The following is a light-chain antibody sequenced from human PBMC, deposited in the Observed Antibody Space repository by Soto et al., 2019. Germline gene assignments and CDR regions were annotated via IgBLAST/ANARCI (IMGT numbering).Light chain of an antibody. CDR3: QQYGDSPNT. CDR1: QSVSSSY. J-gene: IGKJ2*01. Sequence: EIVLTQSPGTLSLSPGERATLSCRASQSVSSSYLAWYQQRPGQAPRLLIYGASRRATCIPDRFSGSGSGTDFTLTISRLEPEDVAVYYCQQYGDSPNTFGQGTKVEIK. V-gene: IGKV3-20*01. CDR2: GAS.